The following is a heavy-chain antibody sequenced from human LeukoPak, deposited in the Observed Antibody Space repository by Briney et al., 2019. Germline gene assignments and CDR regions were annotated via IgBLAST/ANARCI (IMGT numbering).Heavy chain of an antibody. J-gene: IGHJ2*01. CDR3: AKTGTPMVIYWYFDL. D-gene: IGHD5-18*01. V-gene: IGHV3-23*01. Sequence: PAGGSLRLSCAASGFTFSSYSMNWVRQAPGKGLEWVSGISASGGSTYYADSVKGRFTISRDNSKNTLYLQMNGLRAEDTAVYYCAKTGTPMVIYWYFDLWGRGTLVTVSS. CDR2: ISASGGST. CDR1: GFTFSSYS.